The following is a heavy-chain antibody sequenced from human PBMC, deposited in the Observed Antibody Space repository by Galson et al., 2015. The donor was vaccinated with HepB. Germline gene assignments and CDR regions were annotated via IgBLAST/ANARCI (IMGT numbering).Heavy chain of an antibody. J-gene: IGHJ3*02. CDR2: INPSGGST. CDR3: ARGQRNIVVVVAATPPGAFDI. CDR1: GYTFTSYY. V-gene: IGHV1-46*03. D-gene: IGHD2-15*01. Sequence: SVKVSCKASGYTFTSYYMHWVRQAPGQGLEWMGIINPSGGSTSYAQKFQGRVTMTRDTSTSTVYMELSSLRSEDTAVYYCARGQRNIVVVVAATPPGAFDIWGQGTMVTVSS.